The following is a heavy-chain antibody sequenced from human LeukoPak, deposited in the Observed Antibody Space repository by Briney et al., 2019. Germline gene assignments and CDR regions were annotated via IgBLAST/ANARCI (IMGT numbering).Heavy chain of an antibody. V-gene: IGHV1-2*02. J-gene: IGHJ3*02. CDR1: GYTFTGYY. D-gene: IGHD6-13*01. CDR2: INPNSGGT. CDR3: ARDRGSSSWDAFDI. Sequence: GASVKASCKASGYTFTGYYMHCVRQAPGQGLEWMGWINPNSGGTNYAQKFQGRVTMTRDTSMSTAYMELSRLRSDDTAVYYCARDRGSSSWDAFDIWGQGTIVTVSS.